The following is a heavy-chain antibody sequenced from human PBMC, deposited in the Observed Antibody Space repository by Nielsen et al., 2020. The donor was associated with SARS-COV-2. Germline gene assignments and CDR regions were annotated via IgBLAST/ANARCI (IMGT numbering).Heavy chain of an antibody. CDR2: IWYDGSNK. CDR1: GFTFSSYG. J-gene: IGHJ4*02. Sequence: GGSLRLSCAASGFTFSSYGMHWVRQAPGKGLEWVAVIWYDGSNKYYADSVKGRFTISRDNSKNTLYLQMNSLRAEDTAVYYCARDGIVGATTGLDYWGQGTLVTVSS. D-gene: IGHD1-26*01. CDR3: ARDGIVGATTGLDY. V-gene: IGHV3-33*01.